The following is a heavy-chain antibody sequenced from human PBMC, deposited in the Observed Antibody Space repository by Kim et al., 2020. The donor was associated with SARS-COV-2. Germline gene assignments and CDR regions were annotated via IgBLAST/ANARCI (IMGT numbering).Heavy chain of an antibody. CDR3: ASSGLQYSSGWSYDAFDI. D-gene: IGHD6-19*01. CDR1: GGTFSSYA. V-gene: IGHV1-69*13. Sequence: SVKVSCKASGGTFSSYAISWVRQAPGQGLEWMGGIIPIFGTANYAQKFQGRVTITADESTSTAYMELSSLRSEDTAVYYCASSGLQYSSGWSYDAFDIWGQGTMVTVSS. CDR2: IIPIFGTA. J-gene: IGHJ3*02.